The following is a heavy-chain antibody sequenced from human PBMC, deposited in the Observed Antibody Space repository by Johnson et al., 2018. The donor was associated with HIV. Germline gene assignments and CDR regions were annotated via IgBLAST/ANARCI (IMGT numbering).Heavy chain of an antibody. Sequence: VQLVESGGGLVQPGGSLRLSCAASGFTVSSYFMNWVRQAPGKGLEWVSVIYSGGSTYSTDSVRGRFTISRDNSKNTLYLQMNNLRADDTAVYYCARATTYYYDTRLDAFDIWGQGTMVTVSS. CDR3: ARATTYYYDTRLDAFDI. CDR2: IYSGGST. V-gene: IGHV3-66*01. D-gene: IGHD3-22*01. CDR1: GFTVSSYF. J-gene: IGHJ3*02.